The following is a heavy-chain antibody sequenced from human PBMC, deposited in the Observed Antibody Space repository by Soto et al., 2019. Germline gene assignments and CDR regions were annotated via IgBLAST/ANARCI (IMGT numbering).Heavy chain of an antibody. CDR3: ASGLGYKA. CDR2: IHHSGTT. Sequence: QVQLQESGPGLVKPSQTLSLTCTVSGDSVSSSSYYWRWIRQHPGKGLEWIGYIHHSGTTYHNPALKSRITLSVDTSKSQFSLRLSSVTAADTAVYYCASGLGYKAWGQGTLVTVSS. CDR1: GDSVSSSSYY. V-gene: IGHV4-31*03. J-gene: IGHJ5*02. D-gene: IGHD5-12*01.